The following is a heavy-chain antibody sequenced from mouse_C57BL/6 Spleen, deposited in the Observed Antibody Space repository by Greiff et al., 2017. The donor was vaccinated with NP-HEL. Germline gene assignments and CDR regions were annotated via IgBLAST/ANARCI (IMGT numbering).Heavy chain of an antibody. D-gene: IGHD2-4*01. Sequence: QVQLQQSGAELVKPGASVKLSCKASGYTFTSYWMHWVKQRPGQGLEWIGMIHPNSGSTNYNEKFKSKATLTVDKSSSTAYMQLSSLTSEDSAVYYCARKDDYDVGYAMDYWGQGTSVTVSS. CDR1: GYTFTSYW. CDR3: ARKDDYDVGYAMDY. V-gene: IGHV1-64*01. J-gene: IGHJ4*01. CDR2: IHPNSGST.